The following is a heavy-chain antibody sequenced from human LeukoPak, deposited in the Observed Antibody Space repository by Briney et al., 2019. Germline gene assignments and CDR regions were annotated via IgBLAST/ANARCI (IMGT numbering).Heavy chain of an antibody. CDR2: LYTSGTT. V-gene: IGHV4-4*07. CDR3: ARGISGDYDYNWFDS. Sequence: SKTLSLTCTVSSGSISAHYWSWIRQSAEKGLEWIGRLYTSGTTRYDPSLKTRVTVSVDTSKNQFSLKLNSVTAADTAVYYCARGISGDYDYNWFDSWGQGILVTVSS. CDR1: SGSISAHY. D-gene: IGHD5-12*01. J-gene: IGHJ5*01.